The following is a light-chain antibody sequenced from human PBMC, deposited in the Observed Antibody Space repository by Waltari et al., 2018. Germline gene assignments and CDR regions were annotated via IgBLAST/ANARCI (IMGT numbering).Light chain of an antibody. J-gene: IGKJ4*01. CDR1: QSVSSSY. Sequence: ETVLTQSPGTLSLSPGERATLSCRASQSVSSSYLAWYQQKPGQAPRLLIYGASSRATGIPDRFSGSGSRTDFTLTISRLEPEDFAVYYCQLFANSPPLTFGGGTKVEIK. V-gene: IGKV3-20*01. CDR3: QLFANSPPLT. CDR2: GAS.